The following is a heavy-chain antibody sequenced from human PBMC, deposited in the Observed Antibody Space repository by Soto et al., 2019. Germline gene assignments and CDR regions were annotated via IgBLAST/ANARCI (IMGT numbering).Heavy chain of an antibody. V-gene: IGHV3-21*04. CDR1: GFTFSSYT. CDR3: ARQSLLKSIPIYGYFYYAMDV. D-gene: IGHD3-3*01. CDR2: ISSSDI. J-gene: IGHJ6*02. Sequence: PGGSLRLSCAASGFTFSSYTMNWVRQAPGKGLEWVSSISSSDIYYTDSVKGRFTISRDNAKNSLYLQMSSLRAEDTAVYYCARQSLLKSIPIYGYFYYAMDVWGQGTSVTVSS.